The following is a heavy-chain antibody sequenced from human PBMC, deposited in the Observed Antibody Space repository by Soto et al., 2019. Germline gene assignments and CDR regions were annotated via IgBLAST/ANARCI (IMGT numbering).Heavy chain of an antibody. V-gene: IGHV1-69*12. Sequence: QVQLVQSGAEVKKPGASVKVSCKASGGTFKSYAISWVRQAPGQGLEWLGGIMPIFGTADYAQKFQGRVTITEDESTSTAYMELSSLRSEDTAVYYCANWRDTNHHVGNYYYGMDIWGQGTTVTVS. CDR3: ANWRDTNHHVGNYYYGMDI. J-gene: IGHJ6*02. CDR1: GGTFKSYA. CDR2: IMPIFGTA. D-gene: IGHD1-1*01.